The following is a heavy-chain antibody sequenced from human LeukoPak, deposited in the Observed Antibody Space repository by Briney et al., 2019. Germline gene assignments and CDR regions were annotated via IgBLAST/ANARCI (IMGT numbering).Heavy chain of an antibody. CDR1: GGSISNYY. CDR3: ARFAYCGGHCWYYFDY. CDR2: IYSSGST. J-gene: IGHJ4*02. V-gene: IGHV4-59*01. D-gene: IGHD2-21*02. Sequence: PSETLSLTCTVSGGSISNYYWSWIRQPPGKGLEWIGYIYSSGSTNYNPSLRSRATISVDTSKNQFSLKLSSVTAADTAVYYCARFAYCGGHCWYYFDYWGQGSLVTVSS.